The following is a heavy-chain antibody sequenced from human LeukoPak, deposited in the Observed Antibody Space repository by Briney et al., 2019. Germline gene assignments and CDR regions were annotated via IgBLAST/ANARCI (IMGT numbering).Heavy chain of an antibody. V-gene: IGHV3-23*01. J-gene: IGHJ4*02. CDR1: GFTFSSYA. CDR3: AKRGMIVVVITVPYYFDY. D-gene: IGHD3-22*01. Sequence: GGSLRLSCAASGFTFSSYAMSWVRQAPGKGLEWVSAISGSGGSTYYADSVKGRFTISRDNSKNTLYLQMNSLRAEGTAVYYCAKRGMIVVVITVPYYFDYWGQGTLVTVSS. CDR2: ISGSGGST.